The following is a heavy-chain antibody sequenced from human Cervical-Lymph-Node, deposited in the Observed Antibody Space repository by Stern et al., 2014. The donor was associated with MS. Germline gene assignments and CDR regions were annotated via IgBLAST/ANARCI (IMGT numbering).Heavy chain of an antibody. CDR2: INPNSGGP. Sequence: QVQLVESGAEVKKPGASVKVSCKASGYTFTDYYIHWVRQAPGQGLEWMGWINPNSGGPNYAQKFQGRVTMTRDTSISTAYMELSRLRSDDTAKYYCAGAIVIIPATIKGQQLLPHYHYHYGMDVWGQGTTVSVSS. D-gene: IGHD2-2*01. V-gene: IGHV1-2*02. CDR3: AGAIVIIPATIKGQQLLPHYHYHYGMDV. CDR1: GYTFTDYY. J-gene: IGHJ6*02.